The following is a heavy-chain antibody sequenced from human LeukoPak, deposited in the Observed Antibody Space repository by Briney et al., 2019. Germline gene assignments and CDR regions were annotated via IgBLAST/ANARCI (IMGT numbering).Heavy chain of an antibody. CDR2: IIPIFATA. CDR1: GGTFSSYA. CDR3: ARGPITTRPHFDY. J-gene: IGHJ4*02. D-gene: IGHD3-22*01. V-gene: IGHV1-69*13. Sequence: SVKVSCKASGGTFSSYAISWVRQAPGQGLEWMGGIIPIFATANYAQKFQGRVTITADESTSTAYMELSSLRSEDTAVYYCARGPITTRPHFDYWGQGTLVTVSS.